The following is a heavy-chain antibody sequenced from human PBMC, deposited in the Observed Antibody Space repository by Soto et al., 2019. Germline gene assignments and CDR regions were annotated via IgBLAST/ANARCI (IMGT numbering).Heavy chain of an antibody. Sequence: SETLSLTCTVSGGSISSYYWSWIRQPPGKGLEWIGYIYYSGSTNYNPSLKSRVTISVDTSKNQFSLKLSSVTAADTAVYYCARVLPRGTIFGVVIQPRLDPWGQGTLVTVSS. CDR3: ARVLPRGTIFGVVIQPRLDP. CDR1: GGSISSYY. CDR2: IYYSGST. J-gene: IGHJ5*02. V-gene: IGHV4-59*01. D-gene: IGHD3-3*01.